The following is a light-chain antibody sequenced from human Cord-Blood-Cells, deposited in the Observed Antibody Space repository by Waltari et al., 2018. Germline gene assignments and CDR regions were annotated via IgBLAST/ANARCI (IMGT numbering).Light chain of an antibody. Sequence: QSALTQPPSVSGSPGQSVTISCTGTSSDVGGYNYVSWYQQHPGKAPKLMIYDVSNRPSGDFKHFSGPESGNTASLTISGLQAQDEADHHRSSHPSSSTLVLGGATKLHAL. CDR3: SSHPSSSTLV. CDR2: DVS. V-gene: IGLV2-14*01. J-gene: IGLJ7*02. CDR1: SSDVGGYNY.